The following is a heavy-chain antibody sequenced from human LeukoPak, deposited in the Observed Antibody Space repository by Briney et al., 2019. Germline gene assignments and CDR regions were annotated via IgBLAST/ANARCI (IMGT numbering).Heavy chain of an antibody. CDR3: ARQAAGDYHFDS. J-gene: IGHJ4*02. V-gene: IGHV3-66*04. CDR1: GFPVSSNY. Sequence: GGSLRLSCTASGFPVSSNYMTWVRQAPGKGLEWVSVIYTGGNTDHADSVQGRFTLSRDNSKNTLYLQMNSLGAEDTAVYYCARQAAGDYHFDSWGQGTLVTVSS. CDR2: IYTGGNT. D-gene: IGHD4-17*01.